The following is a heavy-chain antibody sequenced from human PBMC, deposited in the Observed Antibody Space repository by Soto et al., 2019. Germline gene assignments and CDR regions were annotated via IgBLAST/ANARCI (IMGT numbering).Heavy chain of an antibody. J-gene: IGHJ6*03. D-gene: IGHD1-26*01. CDR2: TYYRSRWYN. Sequence: QVQLQQSGPGLVKPSQTLSLTCAISGDSVSSNNAAWNWIRQSPSRGLEWLGRTYYRSRWYNDYAVSVKSRITVNPDPSKTQFSLQLTSVTPEDTAVYYWAGPTSHYWYYMDVWGKGTTVTVSS. CDR3: AGPTSHYWYYMDV. V-gene: IGHV6-1*01. CDR1: GDSVSSNNAA.